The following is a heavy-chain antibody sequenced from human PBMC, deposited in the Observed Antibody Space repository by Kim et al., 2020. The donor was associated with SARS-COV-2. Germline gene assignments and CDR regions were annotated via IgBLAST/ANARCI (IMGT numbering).Heavy chain of an antibody. V-gene: IGHV4-59*08. CDR2: IYYSGST. D-gene: IGHD6-13*01. Sequence: SETLSLTCTVYGGSISSYYWSWIRQPPGKGLEWIGYIYYSGSTNYNPSLKSRVTISVDTSKNQFSLKLSSVTAADTAVYYCARHKGSGGNSRGGVYAFDIWGQGTMVTVSS. J-gene: IGHJ3*02. CDR1: GGSISSYY. CDR3: ARHKGSGGNSRGGVYAFDI.